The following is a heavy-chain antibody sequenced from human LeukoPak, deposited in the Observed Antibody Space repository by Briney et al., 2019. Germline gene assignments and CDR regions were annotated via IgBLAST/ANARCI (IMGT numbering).Heavy chain of an antibody. Sequence: ASVKVSCTASGYTFTSYDINWVRQATGQGLEWMGWMNPNSGNTGYAQKFQGGVTMTRNTSISTAYMELSSLRSEDTAVYYCARVAGDMDAFDIWGQGTMVTVSS. V-gene: IGHV1-8*01. CDR1: GYTFTSYD. CDR2: MNPNSGNT. D-gene: IGHD6-19*01. CDR3: ARVAGDMDAFDI. J-gene: IGHJ3*02.